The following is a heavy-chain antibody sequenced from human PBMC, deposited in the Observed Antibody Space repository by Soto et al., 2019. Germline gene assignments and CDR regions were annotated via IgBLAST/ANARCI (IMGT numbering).Heavy chain of an antibody. D-gene: IGHD2-2*01. CDR3: AREGGAVVVPAADYMDV. CDR1: GFTFSSYG. J-gene: IGHJ6*03. CDR2: IWYDGSNK. Sequence: GGSLRLSCAASGFTFSSYGMHWVRQAPGKGLEWVAVIWYDGSNKYYADSVKGRFTISRDNSKNTLYLQMNSLRAEDTAVYYCAREGGAVVVPAADYMDVWGKGTTVTVSS. V-gene: IGHV3-33*01.